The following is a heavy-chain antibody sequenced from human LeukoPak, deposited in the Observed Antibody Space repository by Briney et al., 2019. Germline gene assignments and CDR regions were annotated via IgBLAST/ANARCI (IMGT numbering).Heavy chain of an antibody. CDR1: GFTFSDYY. J-gene: IGHJ3*02. CDR3: ARGGSYLSAFDI. V-gene: IGHV3-11*01. Sequence: GGSLRLSCAASGFTFSDYYMSWIRQAPGKGLEWVSYISSSGSTICYADSVKGRFTISRDNSKNTLYLQMNSLRAEDTAVYYCARGGSYLSAFDIWGQGTMVTVSS. D-gene: IGHD1-26*01. CDR2: ISSSGSTI.